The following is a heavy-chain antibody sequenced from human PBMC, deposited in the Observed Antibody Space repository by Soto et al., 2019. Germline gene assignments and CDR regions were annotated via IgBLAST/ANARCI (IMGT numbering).Heavy chain of an antibody. V-gene: IGHV1-2*04. CDR2: INPNSGGT. CDR3: ARGIAAAAAGVMDV. D-gene: IGHD6-13*01. Sequence: QVQLVQSGAEVKKPGASVKVSCKASGYTFTGYYMHWVRQAPGQGLEWMGWINPNSGGTNYAQKFQGWVTMTRDTAISPASVELSRMRSDDTAVYYCARGIAAAAAGVMDVWGQGTTVTVSS. J-gene: IGHJ6*02. CDR1: GYTFTGYY.